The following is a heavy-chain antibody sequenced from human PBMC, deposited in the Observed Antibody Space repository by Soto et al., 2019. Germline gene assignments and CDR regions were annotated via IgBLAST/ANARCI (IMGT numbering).Heavy chain of an antibody. Sequence: QVQLQESGPGLVKPSQTLSLTCTVSGGSISSGGYYWSWIRQHPGKGLEWIGYIYYSGSTYYNPSLKGRVTISVDTSKNPFSLKLSSVTAADTAVYYCARTFGGAPPFDYWGQGTLVTVSS. V-gene: IGHV4-31*03. CDR2: IYYSGST. CDR3: ARTFGGAPPFDY. J-gene: IGHJ4*02. CDR1: GGSISSGGYY. D-gene: IGHD3-16*01.